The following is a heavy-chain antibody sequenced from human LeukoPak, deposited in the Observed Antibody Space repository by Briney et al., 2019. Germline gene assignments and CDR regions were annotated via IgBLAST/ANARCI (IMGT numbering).Heavy chain of an antibody. D-gene: IGHD1-26*01. CDR1: RFTFSSYS. V-gene: IGHV3-48*01. CDR2: ISGSGNDM. Sequence: GGSLRLSCAASRFTFSSYSMNWVRQAPGKGLEWLSHISGSGNDMYYADSVKGRFTISRDNAKNSLYLQMNSLRAEDTALYYCVRDRQWDLDYWGQGTLVTVSS. CDR3: VRDRQWDLDY. J-gene: IGHJ4*02.